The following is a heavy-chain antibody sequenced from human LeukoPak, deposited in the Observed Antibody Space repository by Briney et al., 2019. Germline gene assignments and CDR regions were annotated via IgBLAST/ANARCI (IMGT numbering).Heavy chain of an antibody. V-gene: IGHV4-34*01. J-gene: IGHJ3*02. Sequence: SETLSLTCAVSGGSFSGYYWSWIRQPPGKGLEWIGEINHSGSTNYNPSLKSRVTISVDTSKNQFSLKLSSVTAADTAVYYCARVVPAAKRGGAFDIWGQGTMVTVSS. CDR1: GGSFSGYY. CDR3: ARVVPAAKRGGAFDI. D-gene: IGHD2-2*01. CDR2: INHSGST.